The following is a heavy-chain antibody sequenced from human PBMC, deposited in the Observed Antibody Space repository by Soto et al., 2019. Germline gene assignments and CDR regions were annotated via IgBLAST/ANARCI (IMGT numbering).Heavy chain of an antibody. Sequence: QVQLQESGPGLLKPSETLSLTCTVSGGSISSYYWNWIRQPPGKALEWIGNVYYRGSNKYSPSLKNRIAISVDTSKTQFSLNMNSVTAADTAIYYCAIVGHGDYGFNSWGPGTLVTVSS. V-gene: IGHV4-59*03. CDR1: GGSISSYY. J-gene: IGHJ4*02. CDR2: VYYRGSN. D-gene: IGHD4-17*01. CDR3: AIVGHGDYGFNS.